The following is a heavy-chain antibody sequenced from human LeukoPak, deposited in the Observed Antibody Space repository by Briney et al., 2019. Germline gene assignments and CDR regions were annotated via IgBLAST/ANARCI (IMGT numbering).Heavy chain of an antibody. CDR2: ISAYNGNT. Sequence: ASVTVSCKASGYTFTSYGISWVRQAPGQGLEWMGWISAYNGNTNYAQKLQGRVTMTTDTSTSTAYMELRSLRSDDTAVYYCARNFDYVWGSYRPGAYDYWGQGTLVTVSS. CDR1: GYTFTSYG. V-gene: IGHV1-18*01. CDR3: ARNFDYVWGSYRPGAYDY. D-gene: IGHD3-16*02. J-gene: IGHJ4*02.